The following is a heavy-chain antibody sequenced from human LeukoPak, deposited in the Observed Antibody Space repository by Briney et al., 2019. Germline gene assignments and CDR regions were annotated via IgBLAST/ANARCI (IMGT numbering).Heavy chain of an antibody. Sequence: GGSLRLSCAASGFTFSSYAMSWVRQAPGKGLEWVSAISGSGGSTYYADSVKGRFTISRDNAKNSLCLQMNSLGAEDTAVYYCARDFRWTGGYFDYWGQGTLVTVSS. D-gene: IGHD1-14*01. CDR2: ISGSGGST. J-gene: IGHJ4*02. V-gene: IGHV3-23*01. CDR3: ARDFRWTGGYFDY. CDR1: GFTFSSYA.